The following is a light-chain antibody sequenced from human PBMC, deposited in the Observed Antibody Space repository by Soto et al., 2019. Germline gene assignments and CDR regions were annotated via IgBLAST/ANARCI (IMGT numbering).Light chain of an antibody. CDR1: QSVTSSY. V-gene: IGKV3-20*01. CDR2: AAS. Sequence: EIVLTQSPGTLSLSPGERATLSCRASQSVTSSYLAWYQQKPGRAPRLLIYAASSRATGIPDRFSGSGSGTDFTLTISRLEPEDFAVYYCQQYGRSPRTFGQGTQVEIK. CDR3: QQYGRSPRT. J-gene: IGKJ1*01.